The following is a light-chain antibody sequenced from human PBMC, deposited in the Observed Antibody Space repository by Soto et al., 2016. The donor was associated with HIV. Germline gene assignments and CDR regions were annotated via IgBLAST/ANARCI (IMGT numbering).Light chain of an antibody. J-gene: IGLJ1*01. CDR2: DDS. CDR3: QVWDSGDHYV. V-gene: IGLV3-21*03. Sequence: SYVLTQPPSVSVAPGKTARVTCGGNNIGTRSVHWYQQKADQAPVLVVYDDSDRPSGIPERFSGSNSGNTATLTISRVEAGDEADYYCQVWDSGDHYVFGIGTKVTVL. CDR1: NIGTRS.